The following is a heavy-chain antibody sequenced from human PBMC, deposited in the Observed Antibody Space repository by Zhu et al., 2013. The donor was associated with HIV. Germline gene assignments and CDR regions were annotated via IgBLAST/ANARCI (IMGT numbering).Heavy chain of an antibody. CDR1: GYTFTSYY. CDR2: INPSGGST. V-gene: IGHV1-46*01. CDR3: AREYDENAKTLGATHYYYGMDV. J-gene: IGHJ6*02. D-gene: IGHD1-26*01. Sequence: QVQLVQSGAEVKKPGASVKVSCKASGYTFTSYYMHWVRQAPGQGLEWMGIINPSGGSTSYAQKFQGRVTMTRDTSTSTVYMELSSLRSEDTAVYYCAREYDENAKTLGATHYYYGMDVWGQGTTVTVSS.